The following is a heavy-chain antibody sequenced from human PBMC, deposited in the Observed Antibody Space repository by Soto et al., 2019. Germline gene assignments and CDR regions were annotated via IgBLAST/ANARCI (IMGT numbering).Heavy chain of an antibody. CDR2: IWYDGSNK. J-gene: IGHJ6*02. CDR3: ARGGAHGSGSYYFPWVYYYYGMDV. D-gene: IGHD3-10*01. CDR1: GFTFSSYG. V-gene: IGHV3-33*01. Sequence: VGSLRLSCAASGFTFSSYGMHWVRQAPGKGLEWVAVIWYDGSNKYYADSVKGRFTISRDNSKNTLYLQMNSLRAEDTAVYYCARGGAHGSGSYYFPWVYYYYGMDVWGQGTTVTVSS.